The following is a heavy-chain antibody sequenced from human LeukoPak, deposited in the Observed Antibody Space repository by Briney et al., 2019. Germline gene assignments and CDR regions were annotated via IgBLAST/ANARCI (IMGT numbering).Heavy chain of an antibody. J-gene: IGHJ1*01. D-gene: IGHD6-19*01. Sequence: ASVKVSCKASGYTFTTYYIHWVRQAPGQGLEWMGIINPSGGSTRYAQKFQGRVTMTRDTSTSTVYMELSSLRSEDTAVYYCARVGSGWSGYFEHWGQGTLVTVSS. CDR2: INPSGGST. CDR3: ARVGSGWSGYFEH. V-gene: IGHV1-46*01. CDR1: GYTFTTYY.